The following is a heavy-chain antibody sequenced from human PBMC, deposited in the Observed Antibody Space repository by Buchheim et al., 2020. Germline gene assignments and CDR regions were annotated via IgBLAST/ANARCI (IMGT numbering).Heavy chain of an antibody. Sequence: QLQLQESGPGLVKPSETLSLTCTVSGGSIGSSIDYWGWIRQPPGKGLEWIGNIYYSGSNYYNPSLKSRVTISVDKSKNQLSLKLSSVTAADTAVYYCARQVAPFSSSSNWFDPWGQGTL. CDR2: IYYSGSN. CDR3: ARQVAPFSSSSNWFDP. V-gene: IGHV4-39*01. J-gene: IGHJ5*02. CDR1: GGSIGSSIDY. D-gene: IGHD6-6*01.